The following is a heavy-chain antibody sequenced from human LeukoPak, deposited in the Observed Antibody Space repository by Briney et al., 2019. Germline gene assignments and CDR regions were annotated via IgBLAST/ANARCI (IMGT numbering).Heavy chain of an antibody. Sequence: GESLKISCKGSGFTFTNYWIGWVRQMPGKGLEWMGIIYPGNSDTRYSPSFQGQVTISADKSIATAYLQWSSLKASNTAMYYCARREGEQWLVSNFFDYWGQGTLVTVSS. CDR2: IYPGNSDT. CDR1: GFTFTNYW. D-gene: IGHD6-19*01. CDR3: ARREGEQWLVSNFFDY. J-gene: IGHJ4*02. V-gene: IGHV5-51*01.